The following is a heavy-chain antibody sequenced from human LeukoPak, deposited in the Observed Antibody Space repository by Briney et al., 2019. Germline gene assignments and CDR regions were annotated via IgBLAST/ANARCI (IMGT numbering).Heavy chain of an antibody. J-gene: IGHJ3*02. V-gene: IGHV1-2*02. D-gene: IGHD5-12*01. Sequence: ASVKVSCKASGYTFTGYYMHWVRQAPGQGLEWMGWINPNSGDTNYAQKFQGRVTMTRDTSISTAYMELSSLRSDDTAVYYCARAAMGRDGYNLKGGVDIWGQGTMVTVSS. CDR2: INPNSGDT. CDR1: GYTFTGYY. CDR3: ARAAMGRDGYNLKGGVDI.